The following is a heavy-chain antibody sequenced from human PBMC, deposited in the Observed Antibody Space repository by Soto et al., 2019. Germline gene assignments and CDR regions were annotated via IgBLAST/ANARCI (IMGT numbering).Heavy chain of an antibody. Sequence: GGSLRLSCAASGFTFSSYSMNWVRQAPGKGLEWVSYISSSSSTIYYADSVKGRFTISRDNAKNSLYLQMNSLRAEDTAVYYCARDTLAVDVNWFDPWGQGTLVTVSS. CDR1: GFTFSSYS. CDR3: ARDTLAVDVNWFDP. CDR2: ISSSSSTI. D-gene: IGHD6-19*01. V-gene: IGHV3-48*01. J-gene: IGHJ5*02.